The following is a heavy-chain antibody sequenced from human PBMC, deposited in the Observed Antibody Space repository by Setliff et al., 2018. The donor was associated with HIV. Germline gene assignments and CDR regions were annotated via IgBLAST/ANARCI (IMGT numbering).Heavy chain of an antibody. CDR2: ISGYNGNT. CDR1: GYTFSSYG. Sequence: ASVKVSCKASGYTFSSYGISWVRQAPGQGLEWMGWISGYNGNTKYVQKLQGRVTMTTDTSTRSVYMELRSLRHDDTAEYFCARVPYRSAWFSGGHDAFDVWGQGTMVTVSS. D-gene: IGHD6-19*01. J-gene: IGHJ3*01. V-gene: IGHV1-18*01. CDR3: ARVPYRSAWFSGGHDAFDV.